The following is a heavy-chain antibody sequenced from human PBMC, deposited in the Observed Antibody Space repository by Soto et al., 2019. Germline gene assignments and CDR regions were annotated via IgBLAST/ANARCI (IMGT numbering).Heavy chain of an antibody. Sequence: QVQLVQSGAEVKKHGASVKVSCKASGYTFTSYGISWVRQAPGQGLEWMGWISAYNGNTNYAQKLQGRVTMTTDTSTSTAYMELRSLRSDDTAVYYCARALTEPSLTYYDFWSGYSTNWFDPWGQGTLVTVSS. J-gene: IGHJ5*02. D-gene: IGHD3-3*01. CDR2: ISAYNGNT. CDR1: GYTFTSYG. V-gene: IGHV1-18*01. CDR3: ARALTEPSLTYYDFWSGYSTNWFDP.